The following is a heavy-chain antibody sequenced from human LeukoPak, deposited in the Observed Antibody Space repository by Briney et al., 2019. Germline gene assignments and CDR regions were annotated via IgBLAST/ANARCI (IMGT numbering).Heavy chain of an antibody. CDR1: GFTFSSYW. CDR3: ERALIVGATGRVY. D-gene: IGHD1-26*01. Sequence: GGSLSLSCAASGFTFSSYWMSWVRQAPGKGLEWVSNIKQDGSEKYYVDSVKGRFTISRDNAKNSLYLQMNTLRAEDTAVYYCERALIVGATGRVYWGQGPLVTVSS. CDR2: IKQDGSEK. V-gene: IGHV3-7*01. J-gene: IGHJ1*01.